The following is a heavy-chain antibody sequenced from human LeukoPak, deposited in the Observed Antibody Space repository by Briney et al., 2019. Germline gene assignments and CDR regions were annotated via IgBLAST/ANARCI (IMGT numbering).Heavy chain of an antibody. V-gene: IGHV3-21*01. CDR2: IRSSSYYI. D-gene: IGHD6-6*01. CDR3: ARDPSSSSAFDY. CDR1: GFSFITVT. J-gene: IGHJ4*02. Sequence: GGSLRLSCAASGFSFITVTMNWVRQAPGKGLEWVSSIRSSSYYIYYADSVKGRFTISRDNAKNSLYLQMNSLSAEDTAVYYCARDPSSSSAFDYWGQGTLVTVSS.